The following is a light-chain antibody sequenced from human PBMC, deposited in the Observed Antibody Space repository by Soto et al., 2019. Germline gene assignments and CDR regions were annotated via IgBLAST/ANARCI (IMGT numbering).Light chain of an antibody. CDR1: SSDFGAYDY. Sequence: QSALTQPRSVSGSPGQSVTISCTGTSSDFGAYDYVSWYQQDPGNAPKVLIYDVSERPSGVPDRFSGSKSDNTASLTISGLQAEDEADYYCSSYAGSYTFVVFGGGTKLTVL. CDR2: DVS. CDR3: SSYAGSYTFVV. J-gene: IGLJ2*01. V-gene: IGLV2-11*01.